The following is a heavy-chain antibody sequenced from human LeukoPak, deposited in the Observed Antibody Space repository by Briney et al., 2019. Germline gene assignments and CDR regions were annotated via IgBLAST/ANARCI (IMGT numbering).Heavy chain of an antibody. V-gene: IGHV3-7*01. J-gene: IGHJ4*02. CDR3: ARDRASAYNLDY. Sequence: GGSLRLSWAASGFTFSYSWMSWVRQAPGKGLEWVANIKHDGSEKYYVDSVKGRFTISKDNAKNSLYLQMNSLRAEDTAMYYCARDRASAYNLDYWGQGTLVTVSS. CDR2: IKHDGSEK. CDR1: GFTFSYSW. D-gene: IGHD5-12*01.